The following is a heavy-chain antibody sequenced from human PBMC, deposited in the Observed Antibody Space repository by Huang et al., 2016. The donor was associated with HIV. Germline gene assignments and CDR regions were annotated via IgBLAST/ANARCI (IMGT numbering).Heavy chain of an antibody. Sequence: EVLLVESGGGLVQPGRSLRLSCVVSGFTFDDYAMHWVRQGQGKGPEGVSGINWNSGNKGYADSVRGRFTISRDNAKNSLYLQMNSLRAEDTALYYCGKDNGRDYYYGMDAWGRGTTVIVSS. CDR2: INWNSGNK. CDR3: GKDNGRDYYYGMDA. J-gene: IGHJ6*02. CDR1: GFTFDDYA. V-gene: IGHV3-9*01.